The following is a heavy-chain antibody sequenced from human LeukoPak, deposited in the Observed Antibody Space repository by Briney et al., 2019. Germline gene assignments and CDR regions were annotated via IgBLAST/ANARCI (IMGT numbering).Heavy chain of an antibody. D-gene: IGHD3-10*01. V-gene: IGHV1-2*02. CDR3: ARTYYYGSGSYYSSDFDY. J-gene: IGHJ4*02. CDR2: INPNSGGT. Sequence: ASVTVSCKASGYTFTGYYMHWVRQAPGQGLEWMGWINPNSGGTNYAQKFQGRVTMTRDTSISTAYMELSRLRSDDTAVYYCARTYYYGSGSYYSSDFDYWGQGTLVTVSS. CDR1: GYTFTGYY.